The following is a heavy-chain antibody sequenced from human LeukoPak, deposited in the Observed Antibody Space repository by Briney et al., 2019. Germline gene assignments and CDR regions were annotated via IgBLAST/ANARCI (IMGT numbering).Heavy chain of an antibody. CDR3: ARLGRDYYGSGARGY. CDR1: GYSFTSYW. V-gene: IGHV5-51*01. D-gene: IGHD3-10*01. J-gene: IGHJ4*02. CDR2: IYPGDSDT. Sequence: GESLKISCKGSGYSFTSYWIGWVRQMPGKGLEWMGIIYPGDSDTRYSPSFKGQSTISADNSISTAYLQWSSLQASDIAMYYCARLGRDYYGSGARGYWGQGTLVTVSS.